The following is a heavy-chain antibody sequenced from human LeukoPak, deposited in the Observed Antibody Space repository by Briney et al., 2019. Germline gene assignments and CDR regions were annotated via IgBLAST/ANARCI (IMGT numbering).Heavy chain of an antibody. CDR2: ISSNGGST. Sequence: GGSLRLSCAASGFTFSSYSMNWVRQAPGKGLEYVSAISSNGGSTYYANSVKGRFTISRDNSKNTLYLQMGSLRAEDMAVYYCARDGGSYSPLYYFDYWGQGTLVTVSS. CDR1: GFTFSSYS. CDR3: ARDGGSYSPLYYFDY. V-gene: IGHV3-64*01. D-gene: IGHD1-26*01. J-gene: IGHJ4*02.